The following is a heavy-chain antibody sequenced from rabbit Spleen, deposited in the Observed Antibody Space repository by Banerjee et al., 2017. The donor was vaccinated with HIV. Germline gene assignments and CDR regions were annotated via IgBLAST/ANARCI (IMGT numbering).Heavy chain of an antibody. J-gene: IGHJ4*01. CDR3: ARDLVGAIGWNFSL. Sequence: QEQLVESGGGLVQPEGSLTLTCKASGFSFSDRDVMCWVRQAPGKGLEWIACINTATGKDVYANWAKGRFTISRTSSTTVTLQMTSLTAADTATYFCARDLVGAIGWNFSLWGPGTLVTVS. CDR2: INTATGKD. CDR1: GFSFSDRDV. D-gene: IGHD5-1*01. V-gene: IGHV1S45*01.